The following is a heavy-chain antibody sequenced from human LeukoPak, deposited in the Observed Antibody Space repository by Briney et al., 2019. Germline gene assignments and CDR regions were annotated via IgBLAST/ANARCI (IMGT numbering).Heavy chain of an antibody. CDR3: ARDNYYGSGSYLYYYYYMDV. CDR2: INPNSGGT. D-gene: IGHD3-10*01. V-gene: IGHV1-2*02. Sequence: ASVKVSCKASGYTFTGYYMHWVRQAPGQGLEWMGWINPNSGGTNYAQKFQGRVTMTRDTSISTAYMELSRLRSDDTAVYYCARDNYYGSGSYLYYYYYMDVWGKGTTVTVSS. CDR1: GYTFTGYY. J-gene: IGHJ6*03.